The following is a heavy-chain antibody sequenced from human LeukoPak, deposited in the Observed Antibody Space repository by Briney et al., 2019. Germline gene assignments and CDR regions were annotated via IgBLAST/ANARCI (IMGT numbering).Heavy chain of an antibody. V-gene: IGHV4-61*01. CDR3: ARVHTTVTTYYFDY. Sequence: SETLSLTCTVSGGSVSSGSYYWSWIRQPPGKGLEWIGYIYYSGSTNYNPSLKSRVTISVDTSKNQFSLKLCSATTADTAVYYCARVHTTVTTYYFDYWGQGTLVTVSS. D-gene: IGHD4-17*01. CDR2: IYYSGST. J-gene: IGHJ4*02. CDR1: GGSVSSGSYY.